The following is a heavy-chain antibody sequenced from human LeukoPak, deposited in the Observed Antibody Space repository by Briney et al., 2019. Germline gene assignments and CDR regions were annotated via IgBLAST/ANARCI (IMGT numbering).Heavy chain of an antibody. CDR2: ISSSSSYI. D-gene: IGHD3-16*01. CDR1: GFTFSSYS. Sequence: NSGGSLRLSCAASGFTFSSYSMNWVRQAPGKGLEWVSSISSSSSYIYYADSVKGRFTTSRDNAKNSLYLQMNSLRAEDTAVYYCARDGLGFNFGLNRYGMDVWGQGTTVTVSS. J-gene: IGHJ6*02. V-gene: IGHV3-21*01. CDR3: ARDGLGFNFGLNRYGMDV.